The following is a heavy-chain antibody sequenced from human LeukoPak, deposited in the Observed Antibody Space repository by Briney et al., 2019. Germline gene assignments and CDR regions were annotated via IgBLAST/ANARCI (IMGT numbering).Heavy chain of an antibody. CDR2: IIPIFGTA. CDR1: GGTFSSYA. D-gene: IGHD6-13*01. CDR3: ARARDSSSWSYYYYYYMDV. Sequence: ASVKVSCKASGGTFSSYAISWVRQAPGQGLEWMGGIIPIFGTANYAQKFQGRVTITTDESTSTAYMELSSLRSEDTAVCYCARARDSSSWSYYYYYYMDVWGKGTTVTVSS. V-gene: IGHV1-69*05. J-gene: IGHJ6*03.